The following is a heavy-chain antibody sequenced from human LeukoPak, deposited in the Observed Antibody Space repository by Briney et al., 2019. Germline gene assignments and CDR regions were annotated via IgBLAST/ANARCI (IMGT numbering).Heavy chain of an antibody. V-gene: IGHV3-48*03. CDR2: ISSSGSTI. Sequence: PGGSLRLSCAASGFTFSSYEMSWVRQAPGKGLEWVSYISSSGSTIYCADSVKGRFTISRDNAKNSLYLQMNSLRAEDTAVYYCAGKCGGSCYPNPYYYYYMDVWGKGTTVTISS. D-gene: IGHD2-15*01. CDR3: AGKCGGSCYPNPYYYYYMDV. CDR1: GFTFSSYE. J-gene: IGHJ6*03.